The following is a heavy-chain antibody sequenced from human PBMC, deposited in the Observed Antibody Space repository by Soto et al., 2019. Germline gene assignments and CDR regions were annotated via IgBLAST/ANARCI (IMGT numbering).Heavy chain of an antibody. CDR2: IVPIYRTA. CDR1: GGTFSSYR. Sequence: SVKVSFKASGGTFSSYRFNWVRQARGQGLEWLGGIVPIYRTADYAQKFQGRVTITADESTRTVYMELSSLKSQDTALYYCARDSGAKLSSSWGQGTLVTVSS. CDR3: ARDSGAKLSSS. V-gene: IGHV1-69*13. J-gene: IGHJ4*02. D-gene: IGHD6-13*01.